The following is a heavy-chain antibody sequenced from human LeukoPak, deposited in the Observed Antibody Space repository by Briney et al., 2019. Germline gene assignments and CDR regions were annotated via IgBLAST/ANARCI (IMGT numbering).Heavy chain of an antibody. J-gene: IGHJ3*02. CDR1: GGSISGYH. CDR2: IVYSGST. D-gene: IGHD5-24*01. CDR3: ARHREMDSYEAFDM. Sequence: KTSETLSLTCSVSGGSISGYHWSWIRQPPGKGLEWIGFIVYSGSTNYNPSLKSRVTISIDTSNNQLSLKLSSVTAADTAVYYCARHREMDSYEAFDMWGQGTMVTVSS. V-gene: IGHV4-59*08.